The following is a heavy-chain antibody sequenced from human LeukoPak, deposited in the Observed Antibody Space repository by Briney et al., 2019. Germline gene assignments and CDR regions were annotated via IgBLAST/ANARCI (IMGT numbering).Heavy chain of an antibody. D-gene: IGHD3-10*02. V-gene: IGHV3-21*01. CDR1: GFTFSSYS. Sequence: SGGSLRLSCAASGFTFSSYSMNWVRQAPGKELEWVSSISSSSSYIYYADSVKGRFTISRDNAKNSLYLQMNSLRAEDTAVYYCAELGITMIGGVWGKGTTVTISS. J-gene: IGHJ6*04. CDR2: ISSSSSYI. CDR3: AELGITMIGGV.